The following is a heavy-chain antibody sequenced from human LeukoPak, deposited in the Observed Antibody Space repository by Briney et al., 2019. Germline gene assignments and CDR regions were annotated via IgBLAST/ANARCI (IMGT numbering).Heavy chain of an antibody. CDR3: AKEALRYCSSNSCSNIDY. CDR2: ISYDGSNK. CDR1: GFTFGNHG. V-gene: IGHV3-30*18. D-gene: IGHD2-2*01. J-gene: IGHJ4*02. Sequence: GGSLRLSCAVSGFTFGNHGMHWVRQAPGKGLEWVAVISYDGSNKYYADSVKGRFTISRDNSKNTLYLQMNSLRAEDTAVYYCAKEALRYCSSNSCSNIDYWGQGTLVTVSS.